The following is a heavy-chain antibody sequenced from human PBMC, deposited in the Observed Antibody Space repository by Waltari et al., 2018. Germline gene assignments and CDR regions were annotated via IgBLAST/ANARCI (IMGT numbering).Heavy chain of an antibody. Sequence: EVQVVESGGGLVQPGGSLKLPCATSGFPFSGSTIHWVRQTSGKGLEWIGRIRSKPNNYATRYTASVEGRFTISRDDSENTAYLQMSSLMTEDTAVYYCTGGAVTRTDFWGQGTLVTVSS. CDR1: GFPFSGST. CDR3: TGGAVTRTDF. CDR2: IRSKPNNYAT. J-gene: IGHJ4*02. D-gene: IGHD4-4*01. V-gene: IGHV3-73*01.